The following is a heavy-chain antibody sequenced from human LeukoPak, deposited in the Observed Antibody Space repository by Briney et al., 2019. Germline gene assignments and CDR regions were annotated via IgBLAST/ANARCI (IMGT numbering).Heavy chain of an antibody. J-gene: IGHJ6*03. CDR2: IYSGGST. Sequence: PGGSLRLSCEASGFSFSSYAMSWVRQAPGKGLEWVSVIYSGGSTYYEESVKGRFTISRDNSKNTLYLQMNSLRAEDTAVYYCARDQKNYGSGSYYEYYYYMDVWGKGTTVTVSS. V-gene: IGHV3-66*02. CDR3: ARDQKNYGSGSYYEYYYYMDV. D-gene: IGHD3-10*01. CDR1: GFSFSSYA.